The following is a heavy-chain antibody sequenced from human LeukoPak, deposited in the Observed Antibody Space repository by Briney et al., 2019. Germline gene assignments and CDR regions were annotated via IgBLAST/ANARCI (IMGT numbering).Heavy chain of an antibody. V-gene: IGHV3-23*01. CDR1: GFTFSNSG. CDR3: ARLHLSGCSSTSCPTYYYYRGMDV. Sequence: GVSLRLSCAASGFTFSNSGMSGVPQARGKGREGVSAISGRGYSTYYADSVKGRFTVSRDNSKNTLYLQMNSLRAEDTAVHYCARLHLSGCSSTSCPTYYYYRGMDVWGQGTTVTVSS. J-gene: IGHJ6*02. D-gene: IGHD2-2*01. CDR2: ISGRGYST.